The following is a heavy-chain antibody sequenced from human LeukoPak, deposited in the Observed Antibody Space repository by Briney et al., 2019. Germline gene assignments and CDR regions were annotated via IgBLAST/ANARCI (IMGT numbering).Heavy chain of an antibody. CDR2: IIPIFGTA. D-gene: IGHD2-2*01. CDR1: GGTFSSYA. CDR3: ARARLNVVVPAAAFRDAFDI. Sequence: GSSVKVSCKASGGTFSSYAISWVRQAPGQGLEWMGGIIPIFGTANYAQKFQGRVTITADESTSTAYMELSSLRSEDTAVYYCARARLNVVVPAAAFRDAFDIWGQGTMVTASS. V-gene: IGHV1-69*01. J-gene: IGHJ3*02.